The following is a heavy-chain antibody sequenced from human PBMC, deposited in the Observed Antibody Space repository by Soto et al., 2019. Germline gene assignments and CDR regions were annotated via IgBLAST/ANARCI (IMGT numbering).Heavy chain of an antibody. D-gene: IGHD2-2*01. Sequence: GGSLRLSCAASGFTFSSYAMSWVRQAPGKGLEWVSAISGSGGSTYYADSVKGRFTISRDNSKNTLYRQMNSLRAEDTAEYYCANPYCSSSSCYHYYYAMDVWGQGTTVTVSS. V-gene: IGHV3-23*01. CDR3: ANPYCSSSSCYHYYYAMDV. J-gene: IGHJ6*02. CDR1: GFTFSSYA. CDR2: ISGSGGST.